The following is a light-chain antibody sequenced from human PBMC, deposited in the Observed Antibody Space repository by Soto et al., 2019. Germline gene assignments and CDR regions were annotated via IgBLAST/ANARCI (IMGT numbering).Light chain of an antibody. Sequence: PGQSVAISCTGTSSDGGGYDYVSWYQQHPGKAPKLMIYDVSKRPSGVPDRFSGSKSGNTASLTVSGLQAEDEADYYCSSYAGTYIVFGTG. CDR3: SSYAGTYIV. CDR1: SSDGGGYDY. J-gene: IGLJ1*01. V-gene: IGLV2-8*01. CDR2: DVS.